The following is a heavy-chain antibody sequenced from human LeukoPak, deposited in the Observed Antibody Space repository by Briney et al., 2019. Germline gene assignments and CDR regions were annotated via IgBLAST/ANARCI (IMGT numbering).Heavy chain of an antibody. Sequence: GGSLRLSCAASGFTFSSHSMRWVRQVPGKGLVWVSRISTDGSATTYADSVKGRFTISRDNDKNTLYLQMNSLGGEDTALYYCARDGGTLESGSGDWSLKWCDSWRQGT. CDR1: GFTFSSHS. J-gene: IGHJ5*01. D-gene: IGHD2-21*02. CDR3: ARDGGTLESGSGDWSLKWCDS. CDR2: ISTDGSAT. V-gene: IGHV3-74*01.